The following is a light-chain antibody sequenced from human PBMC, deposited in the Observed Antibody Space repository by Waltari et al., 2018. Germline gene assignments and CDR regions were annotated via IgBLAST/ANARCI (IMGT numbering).Light chain of an antibody. CDR3: QHYDNWLYS. J-gene: IGKJ2*03. V-gene: IGKV3-15*01. CDR1: QSVSSH. CDR2: GAS. Sequence: EIVMTQTPATLSVSPGERATLFCRASQSVSSHLAWYQQKPGQAPRLLLFGASTRATGTPARFRGSGSGTEFTLTISSLQSEDFAVYYCQHYDNWLYSFGQGTKVEIK.